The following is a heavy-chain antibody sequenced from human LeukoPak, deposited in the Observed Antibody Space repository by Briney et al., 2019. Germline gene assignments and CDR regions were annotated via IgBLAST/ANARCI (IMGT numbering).Heavy chain of an antibody. CDR2: ISSSSSYI. V-gene: IGHV3-21*01. CDR3: AREDSYYYGSGSYPFDY. J-gene: IGHJ4*02. Sequence: GGSLRLSCAASGFTFSKYGIHWVRQAPGKGLEWVSSISSSSSYIYYADSVKGRFTISRDNAKNSLYLQMNSLRAEDTAVYYCAREDSYYYGSGSYPFDYWGQGTLVTVSS. CDR1: GFTFSKYG. D-gene: IGHD3-10*01.